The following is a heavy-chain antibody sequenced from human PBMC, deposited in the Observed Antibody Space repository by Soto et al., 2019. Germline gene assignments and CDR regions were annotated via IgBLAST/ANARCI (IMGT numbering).Heavy chain of an antibody. V-gene: IGHV1-69*01. Sequence: QVQLVQSGAEVKKPGSSVKVSCKASGGTFSSYAISWVRRAPGQGLEWMGGIIPIFGTANYAQKFQGRVTITADESTSTAYMELSSLRSEDTAVYYCARRIAVAGTRSYYFDYWGQGTLVTVSS. CDR2: IIPIFGTA. D-gene: IGHD6-19*01. J-gene: IGHJ4*02. CDR3: ARRIAVAGTRSYYFDY. CDR1: GGTFSSYA.